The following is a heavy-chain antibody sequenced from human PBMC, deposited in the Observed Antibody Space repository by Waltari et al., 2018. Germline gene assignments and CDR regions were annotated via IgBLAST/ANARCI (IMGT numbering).Heavy chain of an antibody. Sequence: QVQPVESGGGVVLPGRSLRLSCEAFEFTFSSSAMHWVRQAPGKGPECVAVISYNARNIYYVDSVKGRFTISRDNSKKTLYLQMNSLRADDTAVYYCARDYCDRTNCHGMDVWGQGTTVTVSS. CDR3: ARDYCDRTNCHGMDV. J-gene: IGHJ6*02. CDR2: ISYNARNI. V-gene: IGHV3-30*04. CDR1: EFTFSSSA. D-gene: IGHD3-22*01.